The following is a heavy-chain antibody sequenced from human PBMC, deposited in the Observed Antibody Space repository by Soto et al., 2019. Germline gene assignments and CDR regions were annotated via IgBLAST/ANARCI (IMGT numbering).Heavy chain of an antibody. V-gene: IGHV1-69*13. J-gene: IGHJ4*02. CDR1: GGTFSSYA. D-gene: IGHD3-22*01. CDR2: IIPIFGTA. CDR3: ATIQTYYYDSSGYF. Sequence: ASVKVSCKASGGTFSSYAISWVRQAPGQGLEWMGGIIPIFGTANYAQKFQGRVTITADESTSTAYMELSSLRSEDTAVYYCATIQTYYYDSSGYFWGQGTLVTVSS.